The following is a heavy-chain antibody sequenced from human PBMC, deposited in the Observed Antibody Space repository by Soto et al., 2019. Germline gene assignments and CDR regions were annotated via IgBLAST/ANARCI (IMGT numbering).Heavy chain of an antibody. CDR1: GGSFSGYY. D-gene: IGHD2-15*01. V-gene: IGHV4-34*01. CDR2: INHSGST. J-gene: IGHJ4*02. Sequence: SETLSLTCAVYGGSFSGYYWSWIRQPPGKGLEWIGEINHSGSTNYNPSLKSRVTISVDTSKNQFSLKLSSVTAADTAVYYCARAAPRFCSGGSGSSGRDYWAQDTVVPVSS. CDR3: ARAAPRFCSGGSGSSGRDY.